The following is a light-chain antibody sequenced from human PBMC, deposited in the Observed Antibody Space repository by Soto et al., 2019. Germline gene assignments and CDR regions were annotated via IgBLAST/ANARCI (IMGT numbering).Light chain of an antibody. CDR2: DNK. CDR3: QSYDSSLSGVV. V-gene: IGLV1-40*01. CDR1: SSNIGAGYD. J-gene: IGLJ2*01. Sequence: QAVVTQPPSVSGAPGQRVTISCTGSSSNIGAGYDVHWYQQLPGTAPKFLIYDNKNRPSGVPDRFSGSKSATSASLAITGLQAEDEADYYCQSYDSSLSGVVFGGGTKLTVL.